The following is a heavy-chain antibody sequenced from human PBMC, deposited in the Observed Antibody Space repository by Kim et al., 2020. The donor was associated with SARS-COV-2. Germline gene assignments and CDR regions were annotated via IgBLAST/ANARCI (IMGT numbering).Heavy chain of an antibody. CDR3: ARSGEDFDWLLFRGPYYYYGMDV. CDR1: GGSISSSSYY. Sequence: SETLSLTCTVSGGSISSSSYYWGWIRQPPGKGLEWIGSIYYSGSTYYNPSLKSRVTISVDTSKNQFSLKLSSVTAADTAVYYCARSGEDFDWLLFRGPYYYYGMDVWGQGTTVTVSS. CDR2: IYYSGST. V-gene: IGHV4-39*01. D-gene: IGHD3-9*01. J-gene: IGHJ6*02.